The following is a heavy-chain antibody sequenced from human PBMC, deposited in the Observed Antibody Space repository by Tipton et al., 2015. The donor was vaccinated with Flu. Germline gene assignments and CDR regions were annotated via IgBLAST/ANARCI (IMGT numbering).Heavy chain of an antibody. Sequence: GSLRLSCAASGVTFSGYGMHWVRQAPGKGLEWVAFIRHDESDKYYADSVKGRFTISRDNSKNALYLLISSLRPEDTAVYYCARELLSRWEPFDFWGQGTVVAVSS. V-gene: IGHV3-30*02. D-gene: IGHD1-26*01. CDR1: GVTFSGYG. CDR2: IRHDESDK. J-gene: IGHJ4*02. CDR3: ARELLSRWEPFDF.